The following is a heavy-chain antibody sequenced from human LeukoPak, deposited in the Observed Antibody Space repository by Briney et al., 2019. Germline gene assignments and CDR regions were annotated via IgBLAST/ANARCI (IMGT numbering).Heavy chain of an antibody. V-gene: IGHV3-66*01. CDR2: MYSVGTT. J-gene: IGHJ4*02. CDR1: GFIVSANF. Sequence: GGSLRLSCEASGFIVSANFMNWVRQAPGKGLEWVSVMYSVGTTYYADSVKGRFTVSRDPSKNTLYLQMDSLRVEDTAVYYCARDLSAYSYGFGGDCWGQGTRGIVSS. CDR3: ARDLSAYSYGFGGDC. D-gene: IGHD1-26*01.